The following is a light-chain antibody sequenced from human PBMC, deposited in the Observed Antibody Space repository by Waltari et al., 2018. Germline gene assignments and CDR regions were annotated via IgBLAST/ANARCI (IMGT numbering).Light chain of an antibody. Sequence: DIQMTQSPSTLSASVGDRVTITCRASQSLSSWLAWYQQKPGKAPKLLCNKASSLESGVPSRCSGSGSGTEFTLTISSLQPDDFATYYGQQYNSYLWTFGQGTKVEIK. V-gene: IGKV1-5*03. CDR3: QQYNSYLWT. CDR1: QSLSSW. CDR2: KAS. J-gene: IGKJ1*01.